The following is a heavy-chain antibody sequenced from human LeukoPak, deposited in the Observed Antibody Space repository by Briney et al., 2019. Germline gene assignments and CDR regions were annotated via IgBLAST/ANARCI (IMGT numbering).Heavy chain of an antibody. CDR1: GFTFSSYA. CDR3: ARDGRSITVGIQDWFDP. V-gene: IGHV3-30-3*01. J-gene: IGHJ5*02. Sequence: GGSLRLSCAASGFTFSSYAMHWVRQAPGKGLEWVAVISYDGSNKYYADSVKGRFTISRDNSKNTLYLQMNSLRAEDTAVYYCARDGRSITVGIQDWFDPWGQGTLVTVSS. CDR2: ISYDGSNK. D-gene: IGHD3-10*01.